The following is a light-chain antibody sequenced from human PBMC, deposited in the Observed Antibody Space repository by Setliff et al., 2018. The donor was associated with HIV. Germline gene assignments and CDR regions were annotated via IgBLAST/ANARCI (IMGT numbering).Light chain of an antibody. Sequence: QSVLTQPRSVSGFPGQSVTISCTGTSSDVGSYNYVSWYQQHPGKAPKLMIYDVTKRPSGVPDRFSGSKSGNTASLTISGLQAEDEADYYCCSYAGSYTPVIFGGGTKVTVL. CDR2: DVT. V-gene: IGLV2-11*01. CDR1: SSDVGSYNY. J-gene: IGLJ2*01. CDR3: CSYAGSYTPVI.